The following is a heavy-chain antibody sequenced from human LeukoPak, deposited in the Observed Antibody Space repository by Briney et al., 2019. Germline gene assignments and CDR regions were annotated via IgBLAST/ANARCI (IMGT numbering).Heavy chain of an antibody. CDR1: GVSISSSNSY. CDR2: IYYSGST. D-gene: IGHD6-25*01. Sequence: SETLSLTCTVSGVSISSSNSYWGWIRQPPGKGLEWIGYIYYSGSTNYNPSLKSRVTISVDTSKNQFSLKLSSVTAADTAVYYCARGVHSSGTYNWFDPWGQGTLVTVSS. J-gene: IGHJ5*02. CDR3: ARGVHSSGTYNWFDP. V-gene: IGHV4-61*05.